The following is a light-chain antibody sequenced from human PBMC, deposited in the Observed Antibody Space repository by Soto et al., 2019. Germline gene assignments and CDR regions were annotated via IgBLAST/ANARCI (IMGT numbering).Light chain of an antibody. V-gene: IGKV3-20*01. CDR1: QSVSRSY. CDR3: QQYGSSPPYT. CDR2: GAS. J-gene: IGKJ2*01. Sequence: EIVLTQSPATLSLSPGERATLSCRASQSVSRSYLAWYQQKPGQAPRLLIYGASSRSTGIPDRFSSSGSWTDFTLTISRLEPQDFAVYYCQQYGSSPPYTFGQGTKLEIK.